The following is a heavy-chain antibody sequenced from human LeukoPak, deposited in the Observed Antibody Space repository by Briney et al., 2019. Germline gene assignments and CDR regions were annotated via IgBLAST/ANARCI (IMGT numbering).Heavy chain of an antibody. CDR3: ARGLLWFGESTPDYGMDV. CDR1: GFTFSSYS. V-gene: IGHV3-21*01. CDR2: ISSSSSYI. Sequence: GGSLRLSCAASGFTFSSYSMNWVRQAPGKGLEWVSSISSSSSYIYYADSVKGRFTISRDNAKNSLYLQMNSLRVEDTAVYYCARGLLWFGESTPDYGMDVWGKGTTVTVSS. D-gene: IGHD3-10*01. J-gene: IGHJ6*04.